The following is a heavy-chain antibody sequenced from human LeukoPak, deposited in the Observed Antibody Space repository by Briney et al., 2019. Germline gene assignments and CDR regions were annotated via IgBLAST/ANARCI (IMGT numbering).Heavy chain of an antibody. J-gene: IGHJ4*02. V-gene: IGHV3-30-3*01. CDR3: ARDREEGSGSYPFFDY. CDR2: ISYDGSNK. CDR1: GFTFSSYA. D-gene: IGHD3-10*01. Sequence: PGGSLGLSCAASGFTFSSYAMHWVRQAPGKGLEWVAVISYDGSNKYYADSVKGRFTISRDNSKNTLYLQMNSLRAEDTAVYYCARDREEGSGSYPFFDYWGQGTLVTVSS.